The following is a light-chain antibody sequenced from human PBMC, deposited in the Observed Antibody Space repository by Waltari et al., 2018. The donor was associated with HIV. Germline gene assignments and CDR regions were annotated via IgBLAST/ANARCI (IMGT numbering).Light chain of an antibody. Sequence: DIVVTQSQDALAVSLGERATINCKSSQTVFSGSNNKNYLAWYQQRPGQPPKLLIYWASTRESGVPDRFNGSGSGTDFTLTISSLQAEDVAVYYCQQYYSTPPSLTFGGGTKVEIK. CDR3: QQYYSTPPSLT. CDR2: WAS. CDR1: QTVFSGSNNKNY. J-gene: IGKJ4*01. V-gene: IGKV4-1*01.